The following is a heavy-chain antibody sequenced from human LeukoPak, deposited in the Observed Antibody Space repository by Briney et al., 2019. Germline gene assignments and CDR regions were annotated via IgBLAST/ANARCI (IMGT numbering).Heavy chain of an antibody. CDR3: ARGGYSYGRGVDY. CDR1: GFTFSSSW. V-gene: IGHV3-74*01. CDR2: INPDGSST. Sequence: PGGSLRLSCAASGFTFSSSWMHWVRQAPGKGLVWVSRINPDGSSTTYADSVKGRFTISRDNAKNTLYLQMNSLRAEDTAVYYCARGGYSYGRGVDYWGQGTLVTVSS. D-gene: IGHD5-18*01. J-gene: IGHJ4*02.